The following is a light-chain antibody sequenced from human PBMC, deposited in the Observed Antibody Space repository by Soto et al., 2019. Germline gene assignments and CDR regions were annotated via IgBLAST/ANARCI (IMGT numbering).Light chain of an antibody. Sequence: QLVLTQPASVSGSPGQSITISCTGTSSDVGSYNYVSWYQQHPGKAPKLMIYEVSNRPSGVSNRFSGSKSGNTASLTISGLQAEDEADYYCSSYTSSTSTYVVFGGGTKLTVL. CDR2: EVS. CDR3: SSYTSSTSTYVV. V-gene: IGLV2-14*01. J-gene: IGLJ2*01. CDR1: SSDVGSYNY.